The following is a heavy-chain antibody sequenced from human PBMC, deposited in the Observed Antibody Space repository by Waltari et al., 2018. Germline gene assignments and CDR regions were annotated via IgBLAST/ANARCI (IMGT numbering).Heavy chain of an antibody. V-gene: IGHV4-34*01. D-gene: IGHD7-27*01. CDR2: ISHSGVP. J-gene: IGHJ5*02. CDR1: GGPFIYSY. Sequence: QVQLHQWGAGLLKPSATLSLTCAVSGGPFIYSYWSWIRQPPGKGLEWIGEISHSGVPHYNPSLRSRVTMSVDTIKKRFSLKLTSGTAADTAVYFCARTWGNSPPLGWLDPWGQGTRVTISS. CDR3: ARTWGNSPPLGWLDP.